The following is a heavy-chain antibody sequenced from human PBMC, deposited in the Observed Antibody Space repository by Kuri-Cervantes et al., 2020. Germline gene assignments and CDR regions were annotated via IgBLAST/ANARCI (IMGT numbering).Heavy chain of an antibody. D-gene: IGHD6-19*01. CDR3: ARDRQQIDFDSPKTGYSSGWSYYYGMDV. J-gene: IGHJ6*02. CDR2: IYYSGST. Sequence: SETLSLTCTVSGGSISSGGYYWSWIRQPPGKGLEWIGYIYYSGSTNYNPSLKSRVTISVDTSKNQFSLKLSSVTAADTAVYYCARDRQQIDFDSPKTGYSSGWSYYYGMDVWGQGTTVTVSS. CDR1: GGSISSGGYY. V-gene: IGHV4-61*08.